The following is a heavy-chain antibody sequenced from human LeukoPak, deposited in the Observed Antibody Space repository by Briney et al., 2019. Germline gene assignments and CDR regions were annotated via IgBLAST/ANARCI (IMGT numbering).Heavy chain of an antibody. D-gene: IGHD3-10*01. CDR2: ISSSSSYI. CDR3: ARSLRPYYFDY. V-gene: IGHV3-21*01. J-gene: IGHJ4*02. CDR1: GFTFSSYA. Sequence: GGSLRLSCAASGFTFSSYAMNWVRQAPGKGLEWVSSISSSSSYIYYADSVKGRFTISRDNAKNSLYLQMNSLRAEDTAVYYCARSLRPYYFDYWGQGTLVTVSS.